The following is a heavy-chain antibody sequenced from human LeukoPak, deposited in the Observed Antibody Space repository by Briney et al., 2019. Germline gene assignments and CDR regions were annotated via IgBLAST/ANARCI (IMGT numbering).Heavy chain of an antibody. J-gene: IGHJ4*02. V-gene: IGHV4-59*01. CDR2: IYYSGST. D-gene: IGHD2-2*01. Sequence: KTSETLSLTCTVSGGSISSYYWSWIRQPPGKGLEWIGYIYYSGSTNYNPSLKSRVTISVDTSKNQFSLKLSSVTAADTAVYYCARRVVVPAAPYYFDYWGQGTLVTVSS. CDR3: ARRVVVPAAPYYFDY. CDR1: GGSISSYY.